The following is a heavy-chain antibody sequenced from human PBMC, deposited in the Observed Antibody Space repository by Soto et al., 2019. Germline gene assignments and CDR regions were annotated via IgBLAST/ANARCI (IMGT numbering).Heavy chain of an antibody. CDR3: ARFATSPFDYWYFDL. D-gene: IGHD2-2*01. J-gene: IGHJ2*01. CDR1: GFRFSDYK. CDR2: ISGSGSTI. Sequence: PGGSLRLSCAASGFRFSDYKMIWVRQAPGKGLEWVSYISGSGSTIYYADSVKGRFTISRDNARNSLYLQMNSLRAEDTAVYYCARFATSPFDYWYFDLWGRGALVTVSS. V-gene: IGHV3-48*03.